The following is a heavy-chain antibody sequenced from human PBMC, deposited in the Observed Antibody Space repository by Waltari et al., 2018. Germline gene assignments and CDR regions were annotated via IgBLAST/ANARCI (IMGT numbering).Heavy chain of an antibody. CDR1: GGSISSGAYY. CDR2: IYYSGST. CDR3: ARASALRFLEWLMDV. Sequence: QVQLQESGPGLVKPSQTLSLTCTVSGGSISSGAYYWSWIRQPPGKGLEWIGYIYYSGSTYYNPSLKSRVTISVDTSKNQFSLKLSSVTAADTAVYYCARASALRFLEWLMDVWGKGTTVTISS. J-gene: IGHJ6*04. V-gene: IGHV4-30-4*08. D-gene: IGHD3-3*01.